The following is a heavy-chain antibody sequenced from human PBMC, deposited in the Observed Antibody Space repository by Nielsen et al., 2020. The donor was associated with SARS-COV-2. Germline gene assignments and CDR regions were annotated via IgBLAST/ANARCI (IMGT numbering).Heavy chain of an antibody. J-gene: IGHJ3*02. V-gene: IGHV3-64*04. CDR3: AKDPPSYDILTGYYNAFDI. CDR2: ISTNGGTT. D-gene: IGHD3-9*01. CDR1: GFTFSTYA. Sequence: GGSLRLSCSASGFTFSTYAMHWVRQAPGKGLEYVSAISTNGGTTYDADSVKGRFTISRDNSKNTLYLQMNSLRAEDTAVYYCAKDPPSYDILTGYYNAFDIWGQGTMVTVSS.